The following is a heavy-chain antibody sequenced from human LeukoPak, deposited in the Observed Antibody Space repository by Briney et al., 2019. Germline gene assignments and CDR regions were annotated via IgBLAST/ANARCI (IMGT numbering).Heavy chain of an antibody. CDR3: AKDLGVVVPAAIGY. CDR2: ISGSGGST. J-gene: IGHJ4*02. CDR1: GFTFSSYA. Sequence: GGSLRLSCAASGFTFSSYAISWVRQAPGKGLEWVSAISGSGGSTYYADSVKGRFTISRDNSKDTLYLQMNSLRAEDTAVYYCAKDLGVVVPAAIGYWGQGTLVTVSS. V-gene: IGHV3-23*01. D-gene: IGHD2-2*01.